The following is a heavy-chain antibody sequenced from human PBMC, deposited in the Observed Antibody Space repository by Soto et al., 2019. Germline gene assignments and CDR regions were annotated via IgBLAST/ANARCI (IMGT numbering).Heavy chain of an antibody. D-gene: IGHD6-13*01. CDR3: AKSFSSNWYDYFDY. CDR1: GITFSTYA. V-gene: IGHV3-23*01. CDR2: ISGSGGST. J-gene: IGHJ4*02. Sequence: GGSLRLPWAASGITFSTYAMSWVRQAPGKRLGWVSAISGSGGSTYYADSVKGRFTISRDKSKNTLYLQMNSLRAEDTALYYCAKSFSSNWYDYFDYWGQGSLVTVSS.